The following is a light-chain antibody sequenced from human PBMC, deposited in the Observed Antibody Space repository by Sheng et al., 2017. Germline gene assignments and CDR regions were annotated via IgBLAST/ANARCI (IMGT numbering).Light chain of an antibody. V-gene: IGKV1-39*01. Sequence: DIQMTQSPSSLSASVGGRVSITCRASQNIRGYLNWYQHKPGKPPKLLIYGASSLQSGVPSRFSGSGSGTEFTLTIRSLQADDFATYYCQQSYTTPYTFGQGTKLEIK. CDR1: QNIRGY. CDR2: GAS. CDR3: QQSYTTPYT. J-gene: IGKJ2*01.